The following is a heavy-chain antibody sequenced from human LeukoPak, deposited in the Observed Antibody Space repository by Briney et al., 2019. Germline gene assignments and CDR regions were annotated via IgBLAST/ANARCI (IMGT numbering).Heavy chain of an antibody. CDR3: ARGLQTYFDY. V-gene: IGHV4-59*01. CDR1: GGSISSYY. D-gene: IGHD5-24*01. Sequence: SETLSLTCTVSGGSISSYYWSWIRQPPGKGLEWIGYIYYSGSTNYNPSLKSRVTISVDTSKNQFSLKLSFVTAADTAVYYCARGLQTYFDYWGQGTLVTVSS. CDR2: IYYSGST. J-gene: IGHJ4*02.